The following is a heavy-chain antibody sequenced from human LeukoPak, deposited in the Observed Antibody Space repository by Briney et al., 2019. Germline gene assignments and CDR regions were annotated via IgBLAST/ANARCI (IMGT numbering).Heavy chain of an antibody. V-gene: IGHV1-18*01. CDR1: GYTFTSYG. Sequence: ASVKVSCKASGYTFTSYGISWVRQAPGQGLEWMGWISAYNGNTNYAQKLQGRVTMTTDTSTSTAYMELRSLRSDDTAVYYCARVGITIFGAVHGWFDPWGQGTLVTVSS. CDR2: ISAYNGNT. CDR3: ARVGITIFGAVHGWFDP. D-gene: IGHD3-3*01. J-gene: IGHJ5*02.